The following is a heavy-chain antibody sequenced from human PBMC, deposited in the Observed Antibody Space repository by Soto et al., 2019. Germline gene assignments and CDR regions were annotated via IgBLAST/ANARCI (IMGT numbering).Heavy chain of an antibody. CDR3: AKDKWLTGVTRLDL. V-gene: IGHV3-9*01. CDR1: GFNFDDYA. Sequence: EVKLVESGGGLVHPGRSLRLSCAASGFNFDDYAMHWVRQAPGKALEWVSTISWDGSNIHYADSVKGRFTISRDNARNSLFLLMDNLRPEDTALYYCAKDKWLTGVTRLDLWGPGTMVTVSS. CDR2: ISWDGSNI. D-gene: IGHD5-12*01. J-gene: IGHJ3*01.